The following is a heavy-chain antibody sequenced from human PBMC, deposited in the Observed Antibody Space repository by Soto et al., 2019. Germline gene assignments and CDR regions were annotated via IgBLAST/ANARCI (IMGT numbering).Heavy chain of an antibody. J-gene: IGHJ4*02. D-gene: IGHD3-22*01. CDR2: INHSGST. V-gene: IGHV4-34*01. CDR1: GGSFSGYY. Sequence: SETLSLTCAVYGGSFSGYYWSWIRQPPGKGLEWIGEINHSGSTNYNPSLKSRVTISVDTSKNQFSLKLSSVTAADTAVYYCARRNHDSSGYYIDFDYWGQGTLVTV. CDR3: ARRNHDSSGYYIDFDY.